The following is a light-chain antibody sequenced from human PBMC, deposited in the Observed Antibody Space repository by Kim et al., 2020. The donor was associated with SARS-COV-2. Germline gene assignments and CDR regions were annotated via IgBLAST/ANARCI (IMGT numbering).Light chain of an antibody. CDR3: QQYNDWPPGDT. CDR1: QSVSSN. Sequence: PGERATLSCRASQSVSSNLAWYQHKAGQAPRLLIYGASTRATGIPARFSGSGSGKEFTLTISGLQSEDFAVYYCQQYNDWPPGDTFGQGTKLEI. V-gene: IGKV3-15*01. CDR2: GAS. J-gene: IGKJ2*01.